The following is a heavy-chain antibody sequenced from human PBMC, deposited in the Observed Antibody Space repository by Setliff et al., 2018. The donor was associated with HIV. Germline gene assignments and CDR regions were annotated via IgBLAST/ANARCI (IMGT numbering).Heavy chain of an antibody. CDR1: RDSINGHW. Sequence: SETLSLTCTVSRDSINGHWWSWIRQPPGKGLEWTGSIHYSGITHYNPSLKSRLTMSVDTSKNQVSLELTSVTAADTAVYYCARYKCINFACVGFDIWGQGTVVTV. CDR2: IHYSGIT. J-gene: IGHJ3*02. CDR3: ARYKCINFACVGFDI. D-gene: IGHD3-9*01. V-gene: IGHV4-59*11.